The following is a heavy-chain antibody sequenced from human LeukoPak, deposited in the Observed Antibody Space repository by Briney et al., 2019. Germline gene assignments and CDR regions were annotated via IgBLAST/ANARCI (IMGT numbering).Heavy chain of an antibody. CDR1: GFTFSTYD. D-gene: IGHD2-15*01. CDR2: INPAGDT. V-gene: IGHV3-13*04. CDR3: ARGDCSGGSCSSMDV. Sequence: PGGSLRLSCAASGFTFSTYDMHWVRQATGKGLEWASGINPAGDTYYPGSVKGRFTISREDAKNFFYLQLNSLRVGDTAVYYCARGDCSGGSCSSMDVWGQGTTVTVSS. J-gene: IGHJ6*02.